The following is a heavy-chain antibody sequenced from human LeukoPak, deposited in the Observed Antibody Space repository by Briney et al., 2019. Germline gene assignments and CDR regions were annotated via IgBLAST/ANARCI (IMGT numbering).Heavy chain of an antibody. Sequence: SMKVSCKASGGTFSSYTISWVRQAPGQGLEWMGRIIPILGIANYAQKFQGRVTITADKSTSTAYMELSSLRSEDTAVYYCARSSGTIYHFDYWGQGTLVTVSS. CDR2: IIPILGIA. CDR1: GGTFSSYT. J-gene: IGHJ4*02. V-gene: IGHV1-69*02. D-gene: IGHD3-3*01. CDR3: ARSSGTIYHFDY.